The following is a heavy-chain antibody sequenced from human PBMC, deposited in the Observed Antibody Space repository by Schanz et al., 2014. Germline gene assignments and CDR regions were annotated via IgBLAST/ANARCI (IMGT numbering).Heavy chain of an antibody. CDR2: IKSDGYST. J-gene: IGHJ3*01. CDR1: GFTFSSYW. V-gene: IGHV3-74*01. CDR3: AREASISAGGAFDV. Sequence: EVQLVESGGGLVQPGGSLRLSCAASGFTFSSYWMHWVRQVPGKGLVWVSRIKSDGYSTYYADSVKGRFTISRDNAKSSLYLQMNSLRIEDTAVYYCAREASISAGGAFDVWGQGTMVTVSS. D-gene: IGHD1-26*01.